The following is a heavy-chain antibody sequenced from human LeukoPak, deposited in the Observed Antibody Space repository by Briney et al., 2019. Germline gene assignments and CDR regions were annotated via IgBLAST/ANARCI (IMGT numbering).Heavy chain of an antibody. D-gene: IGHD3/OR15-3a*01. CDR1: GFTFSSHA. Sequence: PGGSLRLSCEASGFTFSSHAMSWVRQAPGKGLEWVSGISGSGGSTYYADSVKGRFTISRDNSKNTLYLQVNSLRAEDTAVYYCAKDREYDFWSGSVFQHWGQGTLVTVSS. V-gene: IGHV3-23*01. CDR3: AKDREYDFWSGSVFQH. J-gene: IGHJ1*01. CDR2: ISGSGGST.